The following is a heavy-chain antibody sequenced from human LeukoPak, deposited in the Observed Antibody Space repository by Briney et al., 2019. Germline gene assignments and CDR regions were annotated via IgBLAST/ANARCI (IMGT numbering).Heavy chain of an antibody. CDR1: GFTFSSYA. CDR3: AKQGVMVYAPTSY. J-gene: IGHJ4*02. D-gene: IGHD2-8*01. V-gene: IGHV3-23*01. CDR2: ISGSGGST. Sequence: GGSLRLSCAASGFTFSSYAMSWVRQAPGKGLEWVSAISGSGGSTYYADSVKGRFTISRDNSKNTLYLQMNSLRDEDTAVYYCAKQGVMVYAPTSYWGQGTLVTVSS.